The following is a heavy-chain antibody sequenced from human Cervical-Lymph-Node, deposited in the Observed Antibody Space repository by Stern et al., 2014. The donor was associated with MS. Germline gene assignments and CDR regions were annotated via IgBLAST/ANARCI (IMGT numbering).Heavy chain of an antibody. Sequence: QDQLVQSGGGVVQPGRSLRLSCAASGFTFSYSTMHWVRQAPGKGLEWVATVSSDGSDEYYPDSVKGRFTISRDNSKNTLYLQVNSLRAEDTGVYFCARDRTVTTYYYYYGMDVWGQGTTVTVSS. V-gene: IGHV3-30*04. CDR2: VSSDGSDE. CDR3: ARDRTVTTYYYYYGMDV. D-gene: IGHD4-11*01. J-gene: IGHJ6*02. CDR1: GFTFSYST.